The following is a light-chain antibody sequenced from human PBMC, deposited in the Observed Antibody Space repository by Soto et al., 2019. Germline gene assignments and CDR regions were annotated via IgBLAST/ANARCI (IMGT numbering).Light chain of an antibody. CDR3: QQSYTNPKT. CDR1: QRITTY. J-gene: IGKJ1*01. V-gene: IGKV1-39*01. Sequence: IQMTQSPSSLSASVGDRVTITCRASQRITTYLNWYQQKPGKAPKLLIYAASNLQSGVPSRFSGYGSGTDLTLTISSLQPEDFATYYCQQSYTNPKTFGQGTTVDIK. CDR2: AAS.